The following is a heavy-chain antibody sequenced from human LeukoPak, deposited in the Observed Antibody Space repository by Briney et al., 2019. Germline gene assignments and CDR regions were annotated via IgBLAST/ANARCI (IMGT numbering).Heavy chain of an antibody. Sequence: PGGTLRLSCAASGFTFSSYGMSWVRQAPGKGLEWVSAISGSGGSTYYADSVKGRFTISRDNSKNTLYLQMNSLRAEDTAVYYCANYYYGSGSSERFDYWGQGTLVTVSS. CDR2: ISGSGGST. V-gene: IGHV3-23*01. D-gene: IGHD3-10*01. J-gene: IGHJ4*02. CDR3: ANYYYGSGSSERFDY. CDR1: GFTFSSYG.